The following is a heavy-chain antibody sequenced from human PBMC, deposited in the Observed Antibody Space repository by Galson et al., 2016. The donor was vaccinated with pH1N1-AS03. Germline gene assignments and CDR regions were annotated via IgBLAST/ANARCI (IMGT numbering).Heavy chain of an antibody. V-gene: IGHV3-30*04. Sequence: SLRLSCAVSGFHLNDYAMHWVRQAPGKGLEWMAAVSNDGNNKWYADSVKGRFTISRDNSKNTLYLQVNSGRAEDTAGYYCARDALLSRPGGIDYWGQGTLVAVSS. D-gene: IGHD2/OR15-2a*01. CDR3: ARDALLSRPGGIDY. J-gene: IGHJ4*02. CDR1: GFHLNDYA. CDR2: VSNDGNNK.